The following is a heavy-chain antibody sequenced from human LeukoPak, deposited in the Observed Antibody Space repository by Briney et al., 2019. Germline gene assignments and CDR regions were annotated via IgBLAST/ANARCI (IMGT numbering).Heavy chain of an antibody. Sequence: GGSLRLSCVASGFTFSNYGMNWVRQAPGKGLEWVSSIRSTGDSTFYADSVKGRFTISRDNSKNTVYLLMNSLRTEDTAVYYCGRSRRINASLYYYMDVWGKGTTVTVSS. CDR1: GFTFSNYG. CDR2: IRSTGDST. D-gene: IGHD2-15*01. V-gene: IGHV3-23*01. J-gene: IGHJ6*03. CDR3: GRSRRINASLYYYMDV.